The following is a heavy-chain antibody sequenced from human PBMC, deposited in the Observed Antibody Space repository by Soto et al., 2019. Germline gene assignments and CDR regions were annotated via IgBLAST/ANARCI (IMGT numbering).Heavy chain of an antibody. CDR1: GFTFSDYY. CDR2: ISSSGSTI. Sequence: GGSLRLSCAASGFTFSDYYMSWIRQAPGKGLEWVSYISSSGSTIYYADSVKGRFTISRDNAKNSLYLQMNSLRAEDTAVYYCARANGYTTIFGVEYYMDVWGKGTTVTVSS. J-gene: IGHJ6*03. CDR3: ARANGYTTIFGVEYYMDV. V-gene: IGHV3-11*01. D-gene: IGHD3-3*01.